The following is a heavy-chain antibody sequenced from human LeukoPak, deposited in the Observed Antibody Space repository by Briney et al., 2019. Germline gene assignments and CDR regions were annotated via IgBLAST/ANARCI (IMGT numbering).Heavy chain of an antibody. Sequence: GGSLRLSCAASGFTFSSYGMHWVRQAPGKGLEWVAVISYDGSNKYYADSVKGRFTISRDNSKNTLYLQMNSLRAEDTAVYYCARDRGPYGDYFDYWGQGTLVTVSS. CDR2: ISYDGSNK. V-gene: IGHV3-30*03. J-gene: IGHJ4*02. CDR3: ARDRGPYGDYFDY. CDR1: GFTFSSYG. D-gene: IGHD4-17*01.